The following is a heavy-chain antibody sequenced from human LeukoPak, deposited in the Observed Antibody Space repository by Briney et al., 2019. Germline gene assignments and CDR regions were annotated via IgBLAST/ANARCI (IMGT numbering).Heavy chain of an antibody. D-gene: IGHD3-22*01. CDR1: GYTFTDYY. Sequence: ASVKVSCKASGYTFTDYYMHWVRQAPGQGLEWMGWINPNSGGTNYAQKFQGRVTMTRDTSISTAYMELSRLRSDDTAMYYCARYYYDTSSVFDVWGQGTRVTVSS. J-gene: IGHJ3*01. CDR2: INPNSGGT. CDR3: ARYYYDTSSVFDV. V-gene: IGHV1-2*02.